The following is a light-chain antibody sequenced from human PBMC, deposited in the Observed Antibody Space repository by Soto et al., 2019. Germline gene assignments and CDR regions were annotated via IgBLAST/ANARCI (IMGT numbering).Light chain of an antibody. Sequence: DIQVTQSPSSVSASVGDRVTITCRASQDIAGFLAWYQHKPGKAPNLLIYATSTLQSGVPSRFSGSGAGTDFTLTISSLQPEDFATYYCQQVNSYPLTFGGGTRLEI. CDR3: QQVNSYPLT. J-gene: IGKJ5*01. CDR2: ATS. CDR1: QDIAGF. V-gene: IGKV1-12*01.